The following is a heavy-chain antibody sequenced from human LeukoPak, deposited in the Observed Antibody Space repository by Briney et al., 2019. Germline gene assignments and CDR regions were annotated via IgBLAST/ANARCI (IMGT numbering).Heavy chain of an antibody. Sequence: PSETLSLTFTVSGDSISPYYWSWIRQPPGKGLEWIGYIYYSGDTNYNPSLKSRVTMSVDTSKNQFSLKLSSVTAADTAMYYCARSQQLIRTFDYWGQGTLVTVSS. CDR2: IYYSGDT. J-gene: IGHJ4*02. V-gene: IGHV4-59*01. CDR3: ARSQQLIRTFDY. CDR1: GDSISPYY. D-gene: IGHD6-13*01.